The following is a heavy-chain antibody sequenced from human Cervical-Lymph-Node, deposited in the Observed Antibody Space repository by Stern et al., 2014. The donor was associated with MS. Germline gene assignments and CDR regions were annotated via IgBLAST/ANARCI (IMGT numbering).Heavy chain of an antibody. CDR3: AKDACSSTSCYIDP. D-gene: IGHD2-2*02. V-gene: IGHV3-9*01. J-gene: IGHJ5*02. CDR2: ISCNSGNI. CDR1: GFTFDGYA. Sequence: EVQLVESGGGLVQPGRSLRLSCAAPGFTFDGYAMHWVRQAPGKGLEWVSGISCNSGNIGYADSVKVRITISRDNAKNSLYLQRNSLRAEDTALYYCAKDACSSTSCYIDPWGQGTLVTVSS.